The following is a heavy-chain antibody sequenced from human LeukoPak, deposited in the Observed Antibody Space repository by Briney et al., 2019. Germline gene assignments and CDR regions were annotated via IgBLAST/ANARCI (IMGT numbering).Heavy chain of an antibody. D-gene: IGHD3-10*01. V-gene: IGHV3-30*01. J-gene: IGHJ4*02. CDR1: GFTFSNYA. CDR3: ARDSTYYYDSGSSGPHYFDD. Sequence: GGSLRLSSAASGFTFSNYAMHWVRQAPGKGLEWVSLISSGGTYEYYADSVKGRFTISRDNSKNTLYLQLNSLRAEDTAVYYCARDSTYYYDSGSSGPHYFDDWGQGTLVTVSS. CDR2: ISSGGTYE.